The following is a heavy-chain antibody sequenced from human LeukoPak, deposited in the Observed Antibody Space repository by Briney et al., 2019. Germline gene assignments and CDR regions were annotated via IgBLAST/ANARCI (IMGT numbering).Heavy chain of an antibody. Sequence: SGGSLRLSCAASGFTFSSYWMHWVRHAPGKGLVWVSRINSDGSSTSYADSVKGRFTISRDNAKNTLYLQMNSLRAEDTAVYYCARERASMYGACFDYWGQGTLVTVSS. CDR3: ARERASMYGACFDY. V-gene: IGHV3-74*01. J-gene: IGHJ4*02. CDR1: GFTFSSYW. D-gene: IGHD4/OR15-4a*01. CDR2: INSDGSST.